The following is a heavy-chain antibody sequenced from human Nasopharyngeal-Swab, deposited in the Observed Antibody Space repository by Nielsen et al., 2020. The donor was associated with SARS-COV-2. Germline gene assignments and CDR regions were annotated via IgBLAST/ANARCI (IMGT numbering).Heavy chain of an antibody. CDR1: GFTFSTAS. CDR2: IKQDGSEK. Sequence: GESLKISCAASGFTFSTASMTCVRQPPAKEIYWVANIKQDGSEKYYVDSVKGRFTVSRDNPKNLLYLQVNSLRAEDTAVYYCARQGVFVPAYFHQYYMDVWGKGTTVTVSS. V-gene: IGHV3-7*03. D-gene: IGHD3-16*02. J-gene: IGHJ6*03. CDR3: ARQGVFVPAYFHQYYMDV.